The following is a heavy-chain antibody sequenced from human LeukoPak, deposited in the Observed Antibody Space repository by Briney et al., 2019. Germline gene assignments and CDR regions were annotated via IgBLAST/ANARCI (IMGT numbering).Heavy chain of an antibody. CDR3: ARGDSSGYYIDY. J-gene: IGHJ4*02. CDR1: GFTFSDYY. D-gene: IGHD3-22*01. V-gene: IGHV3-11*06. Sequence: PGGSLRLSCAASGFTFSDYYMSWIRQAPGKGLEWASYISSSSSYTNYADSVKGRFTISRDNAKNSLYLQMNSLRAEDTAVYYCARGDSSGYYIDYWGQGTLVTVSS. CDR2: ISSSSSYT.